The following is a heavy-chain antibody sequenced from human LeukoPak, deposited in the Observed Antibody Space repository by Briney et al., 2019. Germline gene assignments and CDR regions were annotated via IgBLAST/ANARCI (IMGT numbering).Heavy chain of an antibody. V-gene: IGHV3-66*01. CDR1: GFTVSSTY. CDR3: ARAQHELETHYYYYYMDV. Sequence: GGSLGLSCAASGFTVSSTYLTWVRQAPGKGLEWLSVIYSGGYTYYADSVKGRFTISRDNSKNTLYLQMNSMRAEDTAVYYCARAQHELETHYYYYYMDVWGKRTTVTVSS. CDR2: IYSGGYT. D-gene: IGHD1-1*01. J-gene: IGHJ6*03.